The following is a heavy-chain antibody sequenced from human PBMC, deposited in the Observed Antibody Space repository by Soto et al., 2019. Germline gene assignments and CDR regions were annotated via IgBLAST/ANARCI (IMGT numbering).Heavy chain of an antibody. CDR1: GGSISSYY. J-gene: IGHJ4*02. D-gene: IGHD1-26*01. CDR2: IYYSGST. CDR3: ARASGSHSHFDY. V-gene: IGHV4-59*08. Sequence: SETLSLTCTVSGGSISSYYWSWIRQPPGKGLEWIGYIYYSGSTNYNPSLKSRVTISVDTSKNQFSLKLSSVTAADTAVYYCARASGSHSHFDYWGQGTLVTVSS.